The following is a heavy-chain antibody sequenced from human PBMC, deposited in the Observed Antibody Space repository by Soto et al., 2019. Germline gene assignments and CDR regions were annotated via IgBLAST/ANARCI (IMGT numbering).Heavy chain of an antibody. D-gene: IGHD3-10*01. V-gene: IGHV4-31*03. CDR2: IYYSGST. CDR3: AMRAGIDPPRAFDI. Sequence: SETLSLTCTVSGGSISSGGYYWSWIRQHPGKGLEWIGYIYYSGSTYYNPSLKSRVTISVDTSKNRFSLKLSSVTAADTAVYYCAMRAGIDPPRAFDIWGQGTMVTVSS. CDR1: GGSISSGGYY. J-gene: IGHJ3*02.